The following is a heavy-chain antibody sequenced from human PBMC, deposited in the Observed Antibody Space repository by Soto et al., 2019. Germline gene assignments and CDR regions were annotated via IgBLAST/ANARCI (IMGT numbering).Heavy chain of an antibody. CDR3: VRATYFSDSSRYTRCLDY. Sequence: GGSLRLSCAGSEFTLSVDHIDWVRQAPGNGLEWVGRSRDKPQGYSTAYAASVKGRFTTSRDESKNSAYLQMNSLKTEDTAVYYCVRATYFSDSSRYTRCLDYWGQGTLVSVSS. CDR2: SRDKPQGYST. J-gene: IGHJ4*02. CDR1: EFTLSVDH. V-gene: IGHV3-72*01. D-gene: IGHD3-22*01.